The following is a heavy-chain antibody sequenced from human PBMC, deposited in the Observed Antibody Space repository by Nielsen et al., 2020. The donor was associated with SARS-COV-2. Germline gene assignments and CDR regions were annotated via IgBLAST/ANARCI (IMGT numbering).Heavy chain of an antibody. CDR2: IYPGDSDT. J-gene: IGHJ6*02. D-gene: IGHD3-10*01. CDR1: GYTFSNYW. Sequence: GESLKISCQASGYTFSNYWIGWVRQMPGKGLEWMGIIYPGDSDTRYSPSFQGQVTISADKSISTAYLQWSSLKASDTAMYYCAREGQDDSGTERRGMDVWGQGTTVTVSS. CDR3: AREGQDDSGTERRGMDV. V-gene: IGHV5-51*01.